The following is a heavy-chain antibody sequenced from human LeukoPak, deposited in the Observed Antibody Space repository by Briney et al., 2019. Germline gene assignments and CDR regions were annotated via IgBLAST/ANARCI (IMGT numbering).Heavy chain of an antibody. CDR2: ISHSGST. CDR1: GYSISSGYY. D-gene: IGHD1-1*01. CDR3: ASRKTRGSTQFDF. J-gene: IGHJ4*02. V-gene: IGHV4-38-2*01. Sequence: PSETLSLTCAGSGYSISSGYYWGWIRQPPGNVLEWIGSISHSGSTYYNPSLKSRVTISVDTSKNQFSLKVNFLTAADTAVYYCASRKTRGSTQFDFWGQGTMVTVSS.